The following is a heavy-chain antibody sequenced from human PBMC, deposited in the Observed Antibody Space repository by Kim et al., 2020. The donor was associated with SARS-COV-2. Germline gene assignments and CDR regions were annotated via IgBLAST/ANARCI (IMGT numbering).Heavy chain of an antibody. Sequence: GGSLRLSCAASGFTFSSYSMNWVRQAPGKGLEWVSSISSSSSYIYYADSVKGRFTISRDNAKNSLYLQMNSLRAEDTAVYYCARNTHTAMVNNSLAGAFYYYYGMDVWGQGTTVTVSS. D-gene: IGHD5-18*01. CDR3: ARNTHTAMVNNSLAGAFYYYYGMDV. CDR2: ISSSSSYI. V-gene: IGHV3-21*01. J-gene: IGHJ6*02. CDR1: GFTFSSYS.